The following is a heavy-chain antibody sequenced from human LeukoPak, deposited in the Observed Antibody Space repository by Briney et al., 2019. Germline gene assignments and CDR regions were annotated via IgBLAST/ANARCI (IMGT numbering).Heavy chain of an antibody. CDR1: GFTFSSYA. D-gene: IGHD2-2*01. V-gene: IGHV3-23*01. Sequence: PGGSLRLSCAASGFTFSSYAMSWVRQAPGKGLEWVSAISGSGGSTYYADSVKGRFTISRDNSKNTLYLQMNSLRAEDTAVYYCAIMVLGSTSSLFDYWGQGTLVTVPS. J-gene: IGHJ4*02. CDR2: ISGSGGST. CDR3: AIMVLGSTSSLFDY.